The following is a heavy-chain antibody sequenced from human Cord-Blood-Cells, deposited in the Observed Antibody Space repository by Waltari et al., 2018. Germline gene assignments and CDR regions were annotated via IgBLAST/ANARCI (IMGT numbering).Heavy chain of an antibody. CDR2: INPNSGGT. J-gene: IGHJ4*02. Sequence: QVQLVQSGAEVKKPGASVKVSCKASGYTFTGYYMHWVRQAPGQGLEWRGWINPNSGGTNYAQKCQGRVTMTRDTSISTAYMELSRLRSDDTAVYYCARGEGVVVIAIDYWGQGTLVTVSS. CDR1: GYTFTGYY. CDR3: ARGEGVVVIAIDY. V-gene: IGHV1-2*02. D-gene: IGHD2-21*01.